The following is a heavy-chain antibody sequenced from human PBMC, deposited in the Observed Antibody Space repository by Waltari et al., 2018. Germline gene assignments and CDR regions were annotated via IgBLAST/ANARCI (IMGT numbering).Heavy chain of an antibody. J-gene: IGHJ4*02. Sequence: EVQLVESGGGLVQPGGSLRLSCAASGFTFSSYWMSWVRQAPGKGLEWVANIKQDGSEKYYVDSVKGRFTSSRDNAKNSLYLQMNSLRAEDTAVYYCARRIVGGATLFDYWGQGTLVTVSS. V-gene: IGHV3-7*01. CDR1: GFTFSSYW. CDR2: IKQDGSEK. CDR3: ARRIVGGATLFDY. D-gene: IGHD1-26*01.